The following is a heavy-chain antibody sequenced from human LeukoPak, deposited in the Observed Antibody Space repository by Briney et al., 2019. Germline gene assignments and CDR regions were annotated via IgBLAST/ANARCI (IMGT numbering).Heavy chain of an antibody. CDR3: ARDLFEN. CDR2: ISSSTTI. V-gene: IGHV3-48*01. J-gene: IGHJ4*02. D-gene: IGHD3-10*02. Sequence: PGGSLRLSCAASGFTFSSNSMKWVRQAPGKGLEWVSYISSSTTILYADSVKGRFTISRDNAKNSLYLQMNGLRAEDTAVYYCARDLFENWGQGTLVTVSS. CDR1: GFTFSSNS.